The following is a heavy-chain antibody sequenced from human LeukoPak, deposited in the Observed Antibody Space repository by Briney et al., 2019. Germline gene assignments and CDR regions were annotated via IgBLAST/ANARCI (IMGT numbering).Heavy chain of an antibody. CDR2: IGTAVET. D-gene: IGHD1-1*01. CDR1: RFTFSDYD. J-gene: IGHJ4*01. V-gene: IGHV3-13*01. CDR3: ARVAKERVGGVYYFDY. Sequence: GGSLRLSCAPSRFTFSDYDMHCVRQATGEGLEWVSAIGTAVETYYTGSVKGRFTIFRENAKNSVYLQMNSLRAGDTAVYYCARVAKERVGGVYYFDYWGQGTLVTVSS.